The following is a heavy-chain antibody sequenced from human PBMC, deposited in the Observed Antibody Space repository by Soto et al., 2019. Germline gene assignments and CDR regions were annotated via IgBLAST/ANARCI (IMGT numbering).Heavy chain of an antibody. CDR2: IYYSGST. V-gene: IGHV4-31*03. CDR1: GGSISSGGYY. J-gene: IGHJ4*02. CDR3: ARVNCSGGSCYLFDY. Sequence: QVQLQESGPGLVKPSQTLSLTCTVSGGSISSGGYYWSWIRQHPGKGLEWIGYIYYSGSTYYNPSPKSRVTISVDTSKNQFSLKLSSVTAADTAVYYCARVNCSGGSCYLFDYWGQGTLVTVSS. D-gene: IGHD2-15*01.